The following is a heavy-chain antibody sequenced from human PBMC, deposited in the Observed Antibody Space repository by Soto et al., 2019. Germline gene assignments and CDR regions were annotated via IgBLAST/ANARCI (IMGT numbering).Heavy chain of an antibody. J-gene: IGHJ6*03. CDR3: ARGYYGAVVVPAASYYYYYYYMDV. V-gene: IGHV4-59*01. CDR1: GGSISSYY. CDR2: IYYSGST. D-gene: IGHD2-2*01. Sequence: SETLSLTCTVSGGSISSYYWSWIRQPPGKGLEWIGYIYYSGSTNYNPSLKSRVTISVDTSKNQFSLKLSSVTAADTAVYYCARGYYGAVVVPAASYYYYYYYMDVWGKGTTVTVSS.